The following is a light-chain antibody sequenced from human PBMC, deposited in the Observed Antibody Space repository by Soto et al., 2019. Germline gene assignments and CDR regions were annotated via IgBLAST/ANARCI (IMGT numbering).Light chain of an antibody. CDR2: SNN. CDR3: QSHDRSLGGSVV. J-gene: IGLJ1*01. Sequence: QSVLTQPPSVSGAPGQTVTISCTGNSSNLGAGYEVHWYQQLPGAAPKLLIFSNNNRPSGVPARFSGSKSGTSASLAITGLQTEDEADYFCQSHDRSLGGSVVFGPGTKLTVL. V-gene: IGLV1-40*01. CDR1: SSNLGAGYE.